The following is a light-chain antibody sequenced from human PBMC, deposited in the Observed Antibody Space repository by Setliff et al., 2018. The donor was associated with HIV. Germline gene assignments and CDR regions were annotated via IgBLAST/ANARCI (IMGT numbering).Light chain of an antibody. CDR1: SSDVGGYSH. CDR2: EVS. Sequence: QSALTQPASVSGSPGQSITISCTGTSSDVGGYSHVSWYQQHPGKAPKLIIYEVSNRPSGVSNRFSGSKSGNTASLTISGLQAEDEADHYCSSYAVTNTLPFGTGTKVTVL. V-gene: IGLV2-14*01. J-gene: IGLJ1*01. CDR3: SSYAVTNTLP.